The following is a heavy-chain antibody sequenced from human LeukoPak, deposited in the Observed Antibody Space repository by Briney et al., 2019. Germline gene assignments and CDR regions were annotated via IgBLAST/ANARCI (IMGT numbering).Heavy chain of an antibody. CDR2: SRNKANSYTT. V-gene: IGHV3-72*01. Sequence: GGSLSLSCAASGFIFSDYYMDWVRQAPGKGLEWVGLSRNKANSYTTQYAASVKGRFTISRDDSKSSLYLQMNSLKTEDTSVYYCTRVYSSDWSGSYFDYWGQGTPVTVSS. J-gene: IGHJ4*02. D-gene: IGHD6-13*01. CDR3: TRVYSSDWSGSYFDY. CDR1: GFIFSDYY.